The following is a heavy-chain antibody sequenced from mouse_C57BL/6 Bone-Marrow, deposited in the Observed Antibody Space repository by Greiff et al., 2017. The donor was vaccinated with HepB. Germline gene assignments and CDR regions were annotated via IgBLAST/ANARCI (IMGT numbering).Heavy chain of an antibody. CDR3: ARYDDYDFYYYAMDY. Sequence: QVQLQQPGPELVKPGASVKLSCKASGYTFTSYWMHWVKQRPGQGLEWIGNINPSNGGTNYNEKFKSKATLTVDKYSSTAYMQLSSLTSEDSAVYYCARYDDYDFYYYAMDYWGQGTSVTVSS. D-gene: IGHD2-4*01. CDR1: GYTFTSYW. CDR2: INPSNGGT. V-gene: IGHV1-53*01. J-gene: IGHJ4*01.